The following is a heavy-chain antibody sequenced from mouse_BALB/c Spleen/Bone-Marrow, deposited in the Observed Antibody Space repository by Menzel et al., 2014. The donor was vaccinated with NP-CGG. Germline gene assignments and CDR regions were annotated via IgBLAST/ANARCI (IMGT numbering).Heavy chain of an antibody. CDR3: ARHHSYAWYFDD. CDR2: IHPNSGNT. CDR1: GYTFTSSW. D-gene: IGHD1-1*01. V-gene: IGHV1S130*01. Sequence: VQLQQSGSVLVRPGASVTLSCKASGYTFTSSWMHWAKQRPGPGLEWIGEIHPNSGNTNYNEKFKGKATLTVDTSSRIADVDLSSLTSEDSAVYDCARHHSYAWYFDDWGQGTTLTGSS. J-gene: IGHJ2*01.